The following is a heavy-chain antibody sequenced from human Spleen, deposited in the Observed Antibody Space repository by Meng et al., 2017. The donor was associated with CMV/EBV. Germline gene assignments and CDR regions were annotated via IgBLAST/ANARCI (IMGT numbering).Heavy chain of an antibody. V-gene: IGHV1-69*05. J-gene: IGHJ6*02. CDR2: IIPIFGTA. CDR1: GYTFTGYY. Sequence: SVKVSCKASGYTFTGYYMHWVRQAPGQGLEWMGGIIPIFGTANYAQKFQGRVTITTDESTSTAYMELSSLRSEDTAVYYCARDRTGWAAAGYYYYYGMDVWGQGTTVTVS. D-gene: IGHD6-13*01. CDR3: ARDRTGWAAAGYYYYYGMDV.